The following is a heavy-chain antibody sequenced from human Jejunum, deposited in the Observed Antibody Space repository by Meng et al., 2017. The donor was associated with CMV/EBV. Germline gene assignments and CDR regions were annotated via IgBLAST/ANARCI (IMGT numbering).Heavy chain of an antibody. D-gene: IGHD2/OR15-2a*01. Sequence: CSVSGASISSSPYYWGWIRQPPGKGLEWIGSIYYSVTTYYNSSLKSRVTISVDTSRNQFSLKLTSVTAADTALYCCAGLSPRGGIDYWGHGTLVTVSS. J-gene: IGHJ4*01. CDR2: IYYSVTT. V-gene: IGHV4-39*01. CDR1: GASISSSPYY. CDR3: AGLSPRGGIDY.